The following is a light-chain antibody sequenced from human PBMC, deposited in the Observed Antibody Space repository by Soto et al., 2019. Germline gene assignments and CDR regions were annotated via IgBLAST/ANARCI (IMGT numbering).Light chain of an antibody. CDR2: AAS. CDR1: QGISSS. CDR3: QQLKSFPLS. V-gene: IGKV1-9*01. J-gene: IGKJ4*01. Sequence: IPLTQSPSSLSASVGDRVTITCRASQGISSSLAWYQQQPGKAPKLLIYAASTLQSGDPSRFSGSGSGTDFTLTISSLQPEDCATYYCQQLKSFPLSFGGGTTVEIK.